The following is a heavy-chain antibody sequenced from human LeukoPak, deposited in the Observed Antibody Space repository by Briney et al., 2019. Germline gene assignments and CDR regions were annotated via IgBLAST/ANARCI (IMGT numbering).Heavy chain of an antibody. Sequence: GGSLRLSCAASGFTFSSYAMHWVRQAPGKGLEWVAVISSGGTTKYYTDSVKGRFTISRDDSKNTLYLHLNSLRLDDTAVYYCASHRVFAFDVWGQGRMVTVSS. CDR3: ASHRVFAFDV. CDR2: ISSGGTTK. D-gene: IGHD5/OR15-5a*01. CDR1: GFTFSSYA. V-gene: IGHV3-30-3*01. J-gene: IGHJ3*01.